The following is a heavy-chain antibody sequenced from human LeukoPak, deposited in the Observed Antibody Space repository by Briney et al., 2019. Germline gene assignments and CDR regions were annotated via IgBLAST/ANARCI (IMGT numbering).Heavy chain of an antibody. CDR2: INPSGGST. CDR1: GYTFTSYY. V-gene: IGHV1-46*01. Sequence: ASVKVSCKASGYTFTSYYMHWVRQAPGQGLEWMGIINPSGGSTSYAQKFQGRVTMTRDTSTSTVYMELSSLRSEDTAVYYCARGPTAGYTYYYMDVWGKGTTVTISS. D-gene: IGHD5-18*01. CDR3: ARGPTAGYTYYYMDV. J-gene: IGHJ6*03.